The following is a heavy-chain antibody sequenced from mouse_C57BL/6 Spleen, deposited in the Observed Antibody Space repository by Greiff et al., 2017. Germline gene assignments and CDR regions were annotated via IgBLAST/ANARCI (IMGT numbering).Heavy chain of an antibody. V-gene: IGHV1-59*01. Sequence: QVQLQQPGAELVRPGTSVKLSSKASGYTFTSYWMHWVKQRPGQGLEWIGVIDPSDSYTNYNQKFKGKATLTVDTSSSTAYMQLSSLSSEDSAVYYCAKDSTGYDAMDYWGQGTSVTVSS. J-gene: IGHJ4*01. CDR2: IDPSDSYT. CDR3: AKDSTGYDAMDY. CDR1: GYTFTSYW. D-gene: IGHD3-2*02.